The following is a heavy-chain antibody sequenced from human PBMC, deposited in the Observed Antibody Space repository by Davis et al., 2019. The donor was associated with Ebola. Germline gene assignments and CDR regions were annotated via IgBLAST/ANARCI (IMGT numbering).Heavy chain of an antibody. CDR3: AKVLIVLMVYAPPDY. CDR2: ISGSGGST. CDR1: GFTFTSYA. J-gene: IGHJ4*02. V-gene: IGHV3-23*01. Sequence: GGSLRLSCAASGFTFTSYAMSWVCQAQGKGLEWVSAISGSGGSTYYADSVKVRFTISRDNSKNTLYLQMNSLRAEDTAVYYCAKVLIVLMVYAPPDYWGQGTLVTVSS. D-gene: IGHD2-8*01.